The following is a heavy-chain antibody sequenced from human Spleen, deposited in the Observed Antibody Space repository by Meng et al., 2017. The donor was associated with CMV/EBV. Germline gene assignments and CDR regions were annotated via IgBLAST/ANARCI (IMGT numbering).Heavy chain of an antibody. Sequence: QWPLQWPGPELVNPSQTLSLTCTVSAGSVSRVGYYWTWIRQHPGKGLEWFGHIYYSGSTFYNPSLKRRVIISIDTSKNQFSLNLRSVTAADTAVYYCARVSSGWDYFDYWGQGTLVTVSS. CDR2: IYYSGST. D-gene: IGHD6-19*01. J-gene: IGHJ4*02. V-gene: IGHV4-31*03. CDR1: AGSVSRVGYY. CDR3: ARVSSGWDYFDY.